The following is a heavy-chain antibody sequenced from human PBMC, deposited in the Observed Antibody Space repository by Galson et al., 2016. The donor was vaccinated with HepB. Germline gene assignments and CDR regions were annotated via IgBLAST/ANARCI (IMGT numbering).Heavy chain of an antibody. CDR2: IYWADDT. CDR1: GFSLTTTNKVA. Sequence: PALVKPTQTLTLTCSLSGFSLTTTNKVAVSWIRQPPGKALEWLALIYWADDTRYSPSLKSRLAITRDASKNQVVLTMTNMDPEDTATYFCAHYDYRSSSGHNYWGQGALVIVS. V-gene: IGHV2-5*02. CDR3: AHYDYRSSSGHNY. D-gene: IGHD6-6*01. J-gene: IGHJ4*02.